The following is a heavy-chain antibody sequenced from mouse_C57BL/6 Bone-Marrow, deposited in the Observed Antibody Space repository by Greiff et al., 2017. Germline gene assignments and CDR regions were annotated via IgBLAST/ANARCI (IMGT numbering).Heavy chain of an antibody. CDR2: INPYNGGT. V-gene: IGHV1-19*01. CDR1: GYTFTDYY. Sequence: EVKLQESGPVLVKPGASVKMSCKASGYTFTDYYMNWVKQSHGKSLEWIGVINPYNGGTSYNQKFKGKATLTVDKSSSTAYMELNSLTSEDSAVYYCARLGNDWYFDVWGTGTTVTVSS. CDR3: ARLGNDWYFDV. D-gene: IGHD2-3*01. J-gene: IGHJ1*03.